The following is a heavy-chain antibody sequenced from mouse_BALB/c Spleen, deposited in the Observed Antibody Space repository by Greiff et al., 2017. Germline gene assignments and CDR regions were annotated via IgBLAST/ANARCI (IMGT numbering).Heavy chain of an antibody. J-gene: IGHJ4*01. CDR3: TRTKYDGYYDAMDY. Sequence: EVQLQQSGTVLARPGASVKMSCKASGYTFTSYWMHWVKQRPGQGLEWIGAIYPGNSDTSYNQKFKGKAKLTAVTSTSTAYMELSSLTNEDSAVYYCTRTKYDGYYDAMDYWGQGTSVTVSS. V-gene: IGHV1-5*01. CDR2: IYPGNSDT. D-gene: IGHD2-3*01. CDR1: GYTFTSYW.